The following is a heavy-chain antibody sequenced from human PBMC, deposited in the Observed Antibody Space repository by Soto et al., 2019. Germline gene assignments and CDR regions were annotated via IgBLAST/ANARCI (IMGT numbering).Heavy chain of an antibody. CDR2: IIPILGIA. CDR1: GGTFSSYT. D-gene: IGHD2-2*01. CDR3: ARSRIVVVPDAMNGAFDI. J-gene: IGHJ3*02. V-gene: IGHV1-69*02. Sequence: QVQLVQSGAEVKKPGSSVKVSCKASGGTFSSYTISWVRQAPGQGLEWMGRIIPILGIANYAQKFQGRVTITADKSTSTAYMELSSLRSEDTAVYYCARSRIVVVPDAMNGAFDIWGQGTMVTVSS.